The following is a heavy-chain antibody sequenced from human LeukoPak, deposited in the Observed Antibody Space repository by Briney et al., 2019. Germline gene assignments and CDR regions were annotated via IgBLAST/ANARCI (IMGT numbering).Heavy chain of an antibody. J-gene: IGHJ5*01. Sequence: GASVKVSCKASGYTFTSYDINWVRQATGQGLEWMGWMNPNSGNTGYAQKFQGRVTMTRDTSISTAYMELSSLRSEDTAVYYCARGGSSSLWFDPWGQGTLVTVSP. D-gene: IGHD6-13*01. CDR3: ARGGSSSLWFDP. CDR2: MNPNSGNT. CDR1: GYTFTSYD. V-gene: IGHV1-8*01.